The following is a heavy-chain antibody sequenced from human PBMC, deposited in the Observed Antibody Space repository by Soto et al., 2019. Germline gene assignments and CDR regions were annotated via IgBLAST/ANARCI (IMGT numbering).Heavy chain of an antibody. J-gene: IGHJ4*02. Sequence: SETLSLTCTVSGGSISSYYWSWIRQPPGKGLEWIGYIYYSGSTNYNPSFESRVTISVDTSKNQFSLKLNSVTAADTAVYYCARSQGDYVWGSYRYPAYFDYCGQGTLVTV. V-gene: IGHV4-59*01. CDR3: ARSQGDYVWGSYRYPAYFDY. CDR2: IYYSGST. D-gene: IGHD3-16*02. CDR1: GGSISSYY.